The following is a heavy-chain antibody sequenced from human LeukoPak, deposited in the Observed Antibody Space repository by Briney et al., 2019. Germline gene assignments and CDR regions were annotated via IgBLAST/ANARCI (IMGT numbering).Heavy chain of an antibody. J-gene: IGHJ4*02. D-gene: IGHD2-2*01. Sequence: PSETLSLTCAVYGGSFSGYYWSWIRQPPGKGLEWIGEINHSGSTNCNPSLKSRVTISVDTSKNQFSLKLSSVTAADTAVYYCARDTSHSAADYWGQGTLVTVSS. CDR1: GGSFSGYY. CDR2: INHSGST. V-gene: IGHV4-34*01. CDR3: ARDTSHSAADY.